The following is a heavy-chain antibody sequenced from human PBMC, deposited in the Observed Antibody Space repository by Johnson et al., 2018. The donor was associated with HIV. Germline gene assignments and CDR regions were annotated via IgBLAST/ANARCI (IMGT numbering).Heavy chain of an antibody. Sequence: QVQLVESGGGVVQPGGSLRLSCAASGFTFSSYGMHWVRQAPGKGLQWVAFIRYDGSNKYYADSVKDRFTISRDNSKNTLYLQMNSLRAEDTAVYYCAKDAYDYGDYGAFDIWGQGTMVTVSS. J-gene: IGHJ3*02. V-gene: IGHV3-30*02. CDR3: AKDAYDYGDYGAFDI. CDR1: GFTFSSYG. D-gene: IGHD4-17*01. CDR2: IRYDGSNK.